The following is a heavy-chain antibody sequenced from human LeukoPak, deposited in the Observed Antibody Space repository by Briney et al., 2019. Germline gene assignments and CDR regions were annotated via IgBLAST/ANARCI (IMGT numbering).Heavy chain of an antibody. J-gene: IGHJ4*02. CDR3: ASRLERPGRGDY. D-gene: IGHD1-1*01. CDR1: GYTFTGYY. Sequence: ASVKVTCKASGYTFTGYYMHWVRQAPGQGLEWMGWINPNSGGTNYAQKFQGRVTTTRDTSISTAYMELSRLRSDDTAVYYCASRLERPGRGDYWGQGTLVTVSS. V-gene: IGHV1-2*02. CDR2: INPNSGGT.